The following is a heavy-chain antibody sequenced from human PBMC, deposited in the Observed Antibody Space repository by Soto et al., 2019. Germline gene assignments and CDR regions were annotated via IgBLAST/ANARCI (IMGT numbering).Heavy chain of an antibody. D-gene: IGHD2-2*01. CDR2: INGDGSST. Sequence: GGSQSLSCSASGFTLSNFWMHWVRQAPGKGPVWVSRINGDGSSTSHADSVKGRFTISRDNAENTLFLQMSGLRAEDTAVYYCARAQLLPDDAFDAWGRGTVVTVSS. V-gene: IGHV3-74*01. CDR3: ARAQLLPDDAFDA. CDR1: GFTLSNFW. J-gene: IGHJ3*01.